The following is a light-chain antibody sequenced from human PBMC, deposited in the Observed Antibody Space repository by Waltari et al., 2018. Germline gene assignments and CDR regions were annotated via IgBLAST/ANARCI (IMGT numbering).Light chain of an antibody. CDR3: QVWDSSSDHVV. CDR1: NIGSKS. J-gene: IGLJ2*01. Sequence: SYVLTQPPSVSVAPGKTARITCGGNNIGSKSVHWYQQKPGQAPVLVIYDDSDRPSGIPERFAGSNSGNPATRTSSRVEAGDEADYYCQVWDSSSDHVVFGGGTKLTVL. V-gene: IGLV3-21*04. CDR2: DDS.